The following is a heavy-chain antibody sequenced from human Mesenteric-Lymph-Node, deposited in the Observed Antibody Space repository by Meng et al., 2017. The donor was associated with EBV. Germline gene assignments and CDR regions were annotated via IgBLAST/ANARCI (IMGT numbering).Heavy chain of an antibody. CDR3: ARESYYDSRGPWFDP. V-gene: IGHV4-4*02. J-gene: IGHJ5*02. CDR1: GDSISSSNW. D-gene: IGHD3-22*01. Sequence: GQLRDSGPGLGKPSGTLPPTGAVSGDSISSSNWWSWVRQPPGKGLEWIGEIYQSGSTNYNPSLKSRVTISVDKSKNHFSLKLSSVTAADTAVYYCARESYYDSRGPWFDPWGQGTLVTVSS. CDR2: IYQSGST.